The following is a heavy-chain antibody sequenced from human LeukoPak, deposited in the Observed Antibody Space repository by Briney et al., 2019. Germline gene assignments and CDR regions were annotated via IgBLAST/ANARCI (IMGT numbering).Heavy chain of an antibody. CDR1: GGTFSGYA. Sequence: ASVKVSCKASGGTFSGYAISWVRQAPGQGLEWMGGIIPIFGKVNYGQKFQGRVTITTDESTSTAYMELSSLRSEDTAVYYCARGTKKYEFWFDPWGQGTLVTVSS. CDR3: ARGTKKYEFWFDP. V-gene: IGHV1-69*05. J-gene: IGHJ5*02. D-gene: IGHD3-3*01. CDR2: IIPIFGKV.